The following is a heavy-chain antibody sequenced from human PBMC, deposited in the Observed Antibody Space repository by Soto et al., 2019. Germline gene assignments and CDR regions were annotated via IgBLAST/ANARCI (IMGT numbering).Heavy chain of an antibody. D-gene: IGHD5-18*01. V-gene: IGHV3-48*03. Sequence: GGSLRLSCAASGFTFSSYEMNWVRQAPGKGLEWVSYISSSGSTIYYADSVKGRFTISRDNAKNSLYLQMNSLRAEDTAVYYCARDLAVDTAMAYYYYGMDVWGQGTTVTVSS. CDR2: ISSSGSTI. J-gene: IGHJ6*02. CDR1: GFTFSSYE. CDR3: ARDLAVDTAMAYYYYGMDV.